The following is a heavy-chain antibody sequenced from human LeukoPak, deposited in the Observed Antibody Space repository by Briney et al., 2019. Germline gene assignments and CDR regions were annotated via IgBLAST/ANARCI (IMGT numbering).Heavy chain of an antibody. CDR3: AREDRAHRDGMDF. CDR1: GGSISSGSYY. J-gene: IGHJ6*02. CDR2: IYTSGST. V-gene: IGHV4-61*02. Sequence: SETLSLTCSGSGGSISSGSYYWSWLRQPAGKGLEWIGRIYTSGSTNYNPSLKTRITISVDTSKNQFSLKLSSVTAADTAVYYCAREDRAHRDGMDFWGQGTTVTVSS. D-gene: IGHD1-14*01.